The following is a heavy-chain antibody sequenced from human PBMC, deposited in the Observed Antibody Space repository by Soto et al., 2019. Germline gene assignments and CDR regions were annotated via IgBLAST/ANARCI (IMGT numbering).Heavy chain of an antibody. V-gene: IGHV3-23*01. CDR2: ISGSGGDT. D-gene: IGHD3-9*01. CDR3: ASPPIDIFTGYSVLQY. J-gene: IGHJ4*02. Sequence: GGSLRLSCAASGFTFSNYAMTWVRQAPGKGLVWFSAISGSGGDTYYADSVKGRFTISRDNSKNTLYLQMNSLRAEDTAVYYCASPPIDIFTGYSVLQYWGQGTLVTVSS. CDR1: GFTFSNYA.